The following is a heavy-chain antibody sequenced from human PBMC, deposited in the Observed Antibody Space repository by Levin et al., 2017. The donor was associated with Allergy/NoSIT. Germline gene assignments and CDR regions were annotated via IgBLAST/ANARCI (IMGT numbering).Heavy chain of an antibody. V-gene: IGHV4-59*01. Sequence: SQTLSLTCNVSGGSISSSHWSWIRQPPGKGLEWIWYIYYSGSTNYNPSLKSRVTLSVDTSKNQFSLKLSSVTAADTAVYHCARDGMVTFGGVIVKEWYFDLWGRGALVTVSS. J-gene: IGHJ2*01. D-gene: IGHD3-16*02. CDR3: ARDGMVTFGGVIVKEWYFDL. CDR2: IYYSGST. CDR1: GGSISSSH.